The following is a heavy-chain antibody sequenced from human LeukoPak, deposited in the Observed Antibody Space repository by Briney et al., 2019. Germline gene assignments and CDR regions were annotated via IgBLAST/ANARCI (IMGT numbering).Heavy chain of an antibody. J-gene: IGHJ4*01. CDR3: ARQMTTVTTGDY. V-gene: IGHV5-51*01. D-gene: IGHD4-17*01. CDR2: IYPGDSDT. Sequence: GESLKISCRGSGYSFTTYWIGWVRQMPGKGLEWMGIIYPGDSDTRYSPSFQGQVTISADKSINTAYLQWSSLKASDTAMYYCARQMTTVTTGDYWGQGTLVTVSS. CDR1: GYSFTTYW.